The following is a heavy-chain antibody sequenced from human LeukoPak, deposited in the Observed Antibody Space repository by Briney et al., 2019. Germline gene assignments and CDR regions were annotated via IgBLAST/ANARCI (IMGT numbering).Heavy chain of an antibody. J-gene: IGHJ4*02. Sequence: ASVKVSCKASGYTFTGYYIHWVRQAPGQGLEWMGWINPNSGDTSYAQKFQGRVTVTRDTSVSTAYVDLSSLRSDDTAVYYCGRDLETGGYQPSDYWGQGTLVTVSS. CDR2: INPNSGDT. CDR3: GRDLETGGYQPSDY. D-gene: IGHD1-26*01. CDR1: GYTFTGYY. V-gene: IGHV1-2*02.